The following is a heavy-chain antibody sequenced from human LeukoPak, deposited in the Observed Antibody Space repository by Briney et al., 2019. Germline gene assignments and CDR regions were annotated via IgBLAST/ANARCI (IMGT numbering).Heavy chain of an antibody. D-gene: IGHD4-17*01. CDR2: INHSGSP. CDR3: ARGNNYGDFFDF. Sequence: SETLSLTCTVSGGSISSSSYYWGWIRQPPGKGLEWIGEINHSGSPNYNPSLKSRVTISADPSKNRFSLKLSSVTAADTAIYYCARGNNYGDFFDFWGQGTLVPVSS. J-gene: IGHJ4*02. V-gene: IGHV4-39*07. CDR1: GGSISSSSYY.